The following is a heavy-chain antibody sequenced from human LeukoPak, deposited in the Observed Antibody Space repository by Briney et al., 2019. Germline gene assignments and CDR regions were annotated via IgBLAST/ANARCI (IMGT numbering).Heavy chain of an antibody. CDR2: ISWDGDNT. J-gene: IGHJ4*02. D-gene: IGHD3-10*01. Sequence: GGSLRLSCAAPGFPFDDYGMHWVRQAPGKGLEWVSLISWDGDNTFYTDSVKGRFTISRDNSKASLYLQMNSLRAEDSALYYCAKDRGNYGFGGIDYWGQGTLVTVSS. CDR1: GFPFDDYG. CDR3: AKDRGNYGFGGIDY. V-gene: IGHV3-43D*04.